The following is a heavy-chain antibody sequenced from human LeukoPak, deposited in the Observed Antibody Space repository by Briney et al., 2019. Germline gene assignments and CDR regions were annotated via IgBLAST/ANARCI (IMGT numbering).Heavy chain of an antibody. V-gene: IGHV3-74*01. D-gene: IGHD3-22*01. CDR3: ARGEYYDSSGYHTPYAFDI. CDR2: INSDRSST. CDR1: GFTFSSYW. Sequence: GGSLRLSCAASGFTFSSYWMHWVHQAPGKGLVWVSRINSDRSSTSYADSVKGRFTISRDNAKNTLYLQMSSLRAEDTAVYYCARGEYYDSSGYHTPYAFDIWGQGTMVTVSS. J-gene: IGHJ3*02.